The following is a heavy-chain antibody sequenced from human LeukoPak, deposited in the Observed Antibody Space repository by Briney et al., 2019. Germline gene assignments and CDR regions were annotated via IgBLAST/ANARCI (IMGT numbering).Heavy chain of an antibody. V-gene: IGHV3-49*04. Sequence: GGSLRLSCAASGFSFRSFWMSWVRQAPGKGLEWVGFIRSKAYGGTTEYAASVKGRFTISRDDSKSIAYLQMNSLKTEDTAVYYCTRDRSPCSRSRALDYWGQGTLVTVSS. J-gene: IGHJ4*02. CDR2: IRSKAYGGTT. CDR3: TRDRSPCSRSRALDY. CDR1: GFSFRSFW. D-gene: IGHD2-8*01.